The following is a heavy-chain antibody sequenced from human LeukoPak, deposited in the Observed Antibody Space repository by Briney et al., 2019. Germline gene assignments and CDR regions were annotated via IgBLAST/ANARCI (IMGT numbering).Heavy chain of an antibody. CDR2: VIPIFGTA. J-gene: IGHJ5*02. CDR3: VRDRYCSGGSCYSPETNWFDP. Sequence: SVTVSCKASGGTFSSYAISWVRQAPGQGLEWMGGVIPIFGTANYAQKLQGRVTINTDESTSTAYMELSSLRSEDTAVYYCVRDRYCSGGSCYSPETNWFDPWGQGTLVTVS. V-gene: IGHV1-69*05. D-gene: IGHD2-15*01. CDR1: GGTFSSYA.